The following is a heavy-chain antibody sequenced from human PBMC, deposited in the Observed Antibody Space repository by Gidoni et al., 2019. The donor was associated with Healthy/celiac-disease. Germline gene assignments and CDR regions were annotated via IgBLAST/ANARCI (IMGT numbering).Heavy chain of an antibody. CDR2: MNLNSGNT. CDR3: ARGSQLLPNWFDP. D-gene: IGHD2-15*01. Sequence: QVQLVQSGAEVKKPGASVKVSCTASGYTFTSYDINWVRQATGQGLEWMGWMNLNSGNTGYAQKFQGSVTITRNTSISTAYMELSSLRSEDTAVYYCARGSQLLPNWFDPWGQGTLVTVSS. J-gene: IGHJ5*02. V-gene: IGHV1-8*03. CDR1: GYTFTSYD.